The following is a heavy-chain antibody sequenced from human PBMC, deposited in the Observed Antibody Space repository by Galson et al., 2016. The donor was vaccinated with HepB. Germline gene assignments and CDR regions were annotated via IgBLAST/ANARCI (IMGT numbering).Heavy chain of an antibody. CDR1: EFTFSTYG. CDR3: ARHPRASTGWIYWYFDL. CDR2: IWHDGSNK. J-gene: IGHJ2*01. V-gene: IGHV3-33*01. D-gene: IGHD6-19*01. Sequence: LRLSCAASEFTFSTYGMHWVRQAPGKGLEWVALIWHDGSNKYYADSVKGRFTISRDNPKNTLYLQMNSLKVEDTAVYYCARHPRASTGWIYWYFDLWGRGTLVTVSS.